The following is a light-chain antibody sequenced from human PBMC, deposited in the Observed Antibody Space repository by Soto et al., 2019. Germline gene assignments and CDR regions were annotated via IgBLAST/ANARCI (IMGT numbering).Light chain of an antibody. J-gene: IGLJ2*01. CDR3: QSYDSSLSGVV. Sequence: QSVLTQPPSVSGAPGQRVTISCNGRSSNIGAGYDVHWYQQLPGTAPKLLIYGNSNRPSGVPDRFSGSKSGTSASLAITGLHAEDEAGYYCQSYDSSLSGVVFGGGTKVTVL. CDR1: SSNIGAGYD. CDR2: GNS. V-gene: IGLV1-40*01.